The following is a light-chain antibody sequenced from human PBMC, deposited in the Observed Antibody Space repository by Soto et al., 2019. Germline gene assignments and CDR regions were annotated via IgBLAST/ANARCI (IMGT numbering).Light chain of an antibody. CDR1: SGSVSPRYF. Sequence: QTVVTQEPSFSVSPGGTVTLTCGLSSGSVSPRYFPSWYQLTPGQXXRXLIYSTNTRSSXXPXRFXXXXXXXXXXLTXTGAQADDESDYYCVVFMGSGIVVFGGGTKLTVL. CDR3: VVFMGSGIVV. J-gene: IGLJ2*01. V-gene: IGLV8-61*01. CDR2: STN.